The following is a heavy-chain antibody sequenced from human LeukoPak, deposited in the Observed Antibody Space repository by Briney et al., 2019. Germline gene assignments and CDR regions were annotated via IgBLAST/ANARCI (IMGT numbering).Heavy chain of an antibody. V-gene: IGHV3-53*01. CDR2: IYGGGST. J-gene: IGHJ4*02. CDR3: AREILSGYSDY. D-gene: IGHD3-9*01. CDR1: GFTVSSNY. Sequence: PGGSLRLSCAASGFTVSSNYMSWVRQAPGKGLEWVSVIYGGGSTKYADSVKGRFTISRDNAKNSLYLQMNNLRDEDTAVYYCAREILSGYSDYWGQGTLVTVSS.